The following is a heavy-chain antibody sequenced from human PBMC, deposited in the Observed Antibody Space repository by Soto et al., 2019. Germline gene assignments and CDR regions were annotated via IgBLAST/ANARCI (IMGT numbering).Heavy chain of an antibody. CDR1: GFTFSNAW. CDR3: TTVGGTVTTLQPYYYYGMDV. Sequence: EVQLVESGGGLVKPGGSLRLSCAASGFTFSNAWMNWVRQAPGKGLEWVGRIKSKTDGGTTDYAAPVKGRFTISRDDSKNTLYLQMNSLKTEETAVYYCTTVGGTVTTLQPYYYYGMDVWGQGTTVTVSS. V-gene: IGHV3-15*07. D-gene: IGHD4-17*01. CDR2: IKSKTDGGTT. J-gene: IGHJ6*02.